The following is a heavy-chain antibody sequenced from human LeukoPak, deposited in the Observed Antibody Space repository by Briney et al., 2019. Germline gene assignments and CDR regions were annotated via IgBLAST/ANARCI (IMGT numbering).Heavy chain of an antibody. CDR3: ARVNYDILTGYYSWFDP. D-gene: IGHD3-9*01. V-gene: IGHV1-2*06. Sequence: ASVKVSCKASGYTFTGYYMHWVRQAPGQGLEWMGRINPNSGGTNYAQKFQGRVTMTRDTSISKAYMEVSKLRSDDTAVYYCARVNYDILTGYYSWFDPWGQGTLVTVSS. CDR1: GYTFTGYY. CDR2: INPNSGGT. J-gene: IGHJ5*02.